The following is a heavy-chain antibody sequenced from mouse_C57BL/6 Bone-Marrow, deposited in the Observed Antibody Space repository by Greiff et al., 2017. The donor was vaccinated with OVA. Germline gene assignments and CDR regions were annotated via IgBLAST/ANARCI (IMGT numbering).Heavy chain of an antibody. Sequence: QVHLPQPGADLVPPGASVKVSCQASGYTFTSYWMHWVKQRPGQGLEWIGRIHPSDSDTNYNQKFKGKATLTVDKSSSTAYMQLSSLTSEDSAVYYCAIGSSGYRAMDYWGQGTSVTVAS. CDR3: AIGSSGYRAMDY. CDR2: IHPSDSDT. CDR1: GYTFTSYW. D-gene: IGHD3-2*02. V-gene: IGHV1-74*01. J-gene: IGHJ4*01.